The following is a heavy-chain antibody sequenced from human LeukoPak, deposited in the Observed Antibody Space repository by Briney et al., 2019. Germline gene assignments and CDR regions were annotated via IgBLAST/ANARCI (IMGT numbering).Heavy chain of an antibody. CDR2: IRHDRGEK. CDR1: VFTFINRR. J-gene: IGHJ6*02. V-gene: IGHV3-7*03. Sequence: GGSMRLSCAASVFTFINRRIRWVRHAPWKGLEWVVIIRHDRGEKYYVGSVRGRFTISRDNTKNSLSLQMNSLRAEDTAIYYCARRIILAASGWGYGMDVWGQGTTVTVSS. CDR3: ARRIILAASGWGYGMDV. D-gene: IGHD6-13*01.